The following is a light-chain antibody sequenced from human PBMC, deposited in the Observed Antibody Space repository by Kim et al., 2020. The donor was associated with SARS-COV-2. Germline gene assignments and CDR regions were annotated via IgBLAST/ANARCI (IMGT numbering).Light chain of an antibody. Sequence: QSALTQPASVTGSAGVSITLTCTGTSSDVGGYNYVSWYQQHPGKAPKLMIYGVSNRPSGVSNRFSGSKSGNTASLTISVLQAEDEADYYCSSYTSSNDVEAFGPWTQLTVL. CDR1: SSDVGGYNY. CDR3: SSYTSSNDVEA. CDR2: GVS. J-gene: IGLJ1*01. V-gene: IGLV2-14*03.